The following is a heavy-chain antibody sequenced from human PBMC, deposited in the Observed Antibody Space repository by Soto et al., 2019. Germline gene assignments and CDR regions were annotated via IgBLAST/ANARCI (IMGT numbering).Heavy chain of an antibody. CDR1: GFTFSSYA. CDR2: ISYDGSNK. CDR3: ARDGLLTPYYYYGMDV. V-gene: IGHV3-30-3*01. D-gene: IGHD3-22*01. Sequence: GGSLRLSCAASGFTFSSYAMHWVRQAPGKGLEWVAVISYDGSNKYYADSVKGRFTISRDNSKNTLYLQMNSLRAEDTAVYYCARDGLLTPYYYYGMDVWGQGTTVTAP. J-gene: IGHJ6*02.